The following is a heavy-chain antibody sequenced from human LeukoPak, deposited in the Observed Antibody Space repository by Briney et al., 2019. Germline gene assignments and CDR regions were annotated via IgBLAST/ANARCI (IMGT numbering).Heavy chain of an antibody. V-gene: IGHV4-34*01. CDR2: INHSGST. J-gene: IGHJ5*02. Sequence: SETLSLTCAVYGGSFSGYYWSRIRQPPGKGLEWIGEINHSGSTNYNPSLKSRVTISVDTSKNQFSLKLSSVTAADTAVYYCATSQGGPYNWFDPWGQGTLVTVSS. CDR3: ATSQGGPYNWFDP. CDR1: GGSFSGYY. D-gene: IGHD1-26*01.